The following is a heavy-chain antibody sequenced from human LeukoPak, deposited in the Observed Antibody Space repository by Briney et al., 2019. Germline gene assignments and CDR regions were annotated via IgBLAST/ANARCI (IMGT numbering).Heavy chain of an antibody. J-gene: IGHJ4*02. Sequence: SETLSLTCTVSGGTISTSSYHWGSIRQPPGKGLEWIGSFHYSGDTYYNPSLKSRVTISGDTSENQFSLKLSSVTAADTAVYYCASGEYWGQGTLVTVSS. CDR3: ASGEY. V-gene: IGHV4-39*01. CDR2: FHYSGDT. CDR1: GGTISTSSYH.